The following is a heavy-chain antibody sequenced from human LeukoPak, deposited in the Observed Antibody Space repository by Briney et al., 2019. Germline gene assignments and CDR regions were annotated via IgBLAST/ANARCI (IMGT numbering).Heavy chain of an antibody. V-gene: IGHV4-39*07. CDR3: AREAALPVDP. CDR1: GDSISSSSYY. D-gene: IGHD2-15*01. CDR2: IYYSGST. Sequence: SETLSLTCTVSGDSISSSSYYWCWILQPPGKGLEWIGSIYYSGSTYYNPSLKSRVTISVDTSKNQLSLKLSSVTAAETAVYYCAREAALPVDPWGQGTLVTVSS. J-gene: IGHJ5*02.